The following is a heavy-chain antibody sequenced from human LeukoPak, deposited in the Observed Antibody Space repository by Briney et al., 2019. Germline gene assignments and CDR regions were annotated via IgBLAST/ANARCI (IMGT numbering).Heavy chain of an antibody. CDR3: ARVLRYVAAAGAPPMEPPSHFDY. CDR2: INHSGGA. J-gene: IGHJ4*02. D-gene: IGHD6-13*01. Sequence: KASETLSLTCAVSGGSFSDFYWTWIRQSPGKGLEWIGEINHSGGAKYNPSLESRVTMSLDTSNNLFSLRVTSVTAADTAVYYCARVLRYVAAAGAPPMEPPSHFDYWGQGTLVTVSS. CDR1: GGSFSDFY. V-gene: IGHV4-34*01.